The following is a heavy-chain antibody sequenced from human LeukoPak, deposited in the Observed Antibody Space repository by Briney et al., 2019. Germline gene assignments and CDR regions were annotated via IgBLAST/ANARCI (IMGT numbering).Heavy chain of an antibody. D-gene: IGHD3-9*01. J-gene: IGHJ6*03. CDR2: IYYSGST. V-gene: IGHV4-39*07. CDR3: ARAPTRYFDPYSYFYYYMDV. CDR1: GGSISSSSYY. Sequence: PSETLSLTCTVSGGSISSSSYYWGWIRQPPGKGLEWIGSIYYSGSTYYNPSLKSRVTISLDTSKNQFSLKLSSVTAADTAVYYCARAPTRYFDPYSYFYYYMDVWGKGTTVTISS.